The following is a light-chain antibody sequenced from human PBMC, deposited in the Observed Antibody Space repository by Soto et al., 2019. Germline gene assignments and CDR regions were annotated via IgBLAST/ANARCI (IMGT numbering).Light chain of an antibody. J-gene: IGKJ4*01. CDR2: DAS. V-gene: IGKV1-33*01. Sequence: DIQMTQSPSFLSASVGDRVTITCQASQDITTSLNWYQQKPGKAPKLLMYDASNLETEVPSRYSGSGSGTDFTFTISSLQAEDSATYYCQQYDNLPLSFGGGTKVEIK. CDR3: QQYDNLPLS. CDR1: QDITTS.